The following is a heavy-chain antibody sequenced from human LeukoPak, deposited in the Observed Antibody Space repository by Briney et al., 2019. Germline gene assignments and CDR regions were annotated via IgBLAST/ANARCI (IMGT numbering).Heavy chain of an antibody. CDR3: ARVSILIVPYYAFDI. CDR1: GFTFSNYW. J-gene: IGHJ3*02. V-gene: IGHV3-74*01. Sequence: GGSLRLSCAASGFTFSNYWMHWVRQAPGKGLVWVSRINSDGINTSYADSVKGRFTISRDNAKNSLYLQMNSLRAEDTAVYYCARVSILIVPYYAFDIWGQGTMVTVSS. CDR2: INSDGINT. D-gene: IGHD2/OR15-2a*01.